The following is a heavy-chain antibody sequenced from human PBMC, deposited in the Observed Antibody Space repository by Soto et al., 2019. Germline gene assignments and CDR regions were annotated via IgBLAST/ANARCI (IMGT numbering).Heavy chain of an antibody. V-gene: IGHV4-30-4*01. CDR2: MHYSGST. CDR3: AKGSLTLGY. J-gene: IGHJ4*02. Sequence: SETLSLTCTVSGGSVNNNDYYWSWIRQPPGKGLEWIGNMHYSGSTGYNPSLRSRVSMSVDTSKNHFSLKMNSVTPADTAVYYCAKGSLTLGYWGQGTLVTVSS. CDR1: GGSVNNNDYY. D-gene: IGHD1-26*01.